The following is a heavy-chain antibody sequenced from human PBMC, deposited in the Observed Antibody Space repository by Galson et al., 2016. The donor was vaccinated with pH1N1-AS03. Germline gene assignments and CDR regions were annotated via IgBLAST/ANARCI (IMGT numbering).Heavy chain of an antibody. D-gene: IGHD6-13*01. CDR1: GFTFSSYG. J-gene: IGHJ4*02. V-gene: IGHV3-30*02. CDR3: AKWASGVYSTHFDY. CDR2: IRYDGINK. Sequence: SLRLSCAASGFTFSSYGMHWVRQAPGKGLEWVAFIRYDGINKYYADSVKGRFTISRDNSKNTLYLQMNSLRAEDTAVYYCAKWASGVYSTHFDYWGQGILVTVSS.